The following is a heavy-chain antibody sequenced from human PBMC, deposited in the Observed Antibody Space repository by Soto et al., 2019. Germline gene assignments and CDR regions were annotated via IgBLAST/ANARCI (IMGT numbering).Heavy chain of an antibody. J-gene: IGHJ3*02. CDR2: IIPILGIA. CDR3: ARSPDGVTPGAFDI. V-gene: IGHV1-69*02. CDR1: GGTFSSYT. Sequence: QVQLVQSGAEVKKPGSSVKVSCKASGGTFSSYTISWVRQAPGQGLEWMGRIIPILGIANYAQKFQGRVTITADKSTGTAYMELSSMRSEDTAVYYGARSPDGVTPGAFDIWGQGTMVTVSS. D-gene: IGHD2-21*02.